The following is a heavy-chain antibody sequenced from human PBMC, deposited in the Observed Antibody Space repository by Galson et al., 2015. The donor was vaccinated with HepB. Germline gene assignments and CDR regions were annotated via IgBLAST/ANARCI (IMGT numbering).Heavy chain of an antibody. D-gene: IGHD5-18*01. CDR1: GFTFSSYG. CDR2: ISYDGSNK. V-gene: IGHV3-30*03. CDR3: ARETSYGFDY. J-gene: IGHJ4*02. Sequence: SLRLSCAASGFTFSSYGMHWVRQAPGKGLEWVAVISYDGSNKYYADSVKGRFTISRDNSKNTLYLQMNSLRAEDTAVYYCARETSYGFDYWGQGTLVTVSS.